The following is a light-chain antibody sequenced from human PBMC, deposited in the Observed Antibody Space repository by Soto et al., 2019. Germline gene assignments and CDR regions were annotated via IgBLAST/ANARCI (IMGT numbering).Light chain of an antibody. Sequence: EIVMTQSPATLSVFPGERATLSCRASQSISTNLAWYQQKPGRAPRLLIYGASARATGIPARFSGSGSGTGFTLTISSLQSEDFAVYYCHQYNNWPPYTFGQGTKLEIK. CDR1: QSISTN. CDR2: GAS. CDR3: HQYNNWPPYT. J-gene: IGKJ2*01. V-gene: IGKV3-15*01.